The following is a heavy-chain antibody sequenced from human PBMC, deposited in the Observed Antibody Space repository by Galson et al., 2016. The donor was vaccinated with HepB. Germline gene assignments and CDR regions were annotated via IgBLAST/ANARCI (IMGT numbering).Heavy chain of an antibody. D-gene: IGHD6-19*01. J-gene: IGHJ4*02. CDR1: GFTYSDYS. Sequence: SLRLSCAASGFTYSDYSMNWVRQAPGKGLEWVSSINGFSIYTKYADSVKGRFTISRDNAQNSLYLEMNSLRPEDTAVYFCARDSYTSGWYLAGYFDSWGQGTLVTVSS. CDR2: INGFSIYT. V-gene: IGHV3-21*01. CDR3: ARDSYTSGWYLAGYFDS.